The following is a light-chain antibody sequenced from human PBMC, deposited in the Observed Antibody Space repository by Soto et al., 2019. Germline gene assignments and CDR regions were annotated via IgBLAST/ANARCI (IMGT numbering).Light chain of an antibody. CDR2: GAS. Sequence: IVMTLSPSALSVSLGKRPTVSLMFSQSFISNLAWYQQKPGQAPRLLIYGASTRATGIPARFSGSGSGTEFTLTISSLQAEDFAVHDYQQYNNWPPITFGQGTRLQIK. J-gene: IGKJ5*01. CDR3: QQYNNWPPIT. V-gene: IGKV3-15*01. CDR1: QSFISN.